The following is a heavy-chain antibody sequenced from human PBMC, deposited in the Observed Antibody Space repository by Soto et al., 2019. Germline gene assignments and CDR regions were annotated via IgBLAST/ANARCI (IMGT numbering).Heavy chain of an antibody. Sequence: ASVKVSCKASGYIFTNHDMNWVRQAPGQGLEWMGWINPHSGNTGYSQKFQGRVTMTRNTSISTAYMELSSLRSEDTAVYYGARDRVSEYFDGLLYGMDVWGQGTMVTVSS. V-gene: IGHV1-8*01. CDR1: GYIFTNHD. CDR2: INPHSGNT. CDR3: ARDRVSEYFDGLLYGMDV. D-gene: IGHD3-9*01. J-gene: IGHJ6*02.